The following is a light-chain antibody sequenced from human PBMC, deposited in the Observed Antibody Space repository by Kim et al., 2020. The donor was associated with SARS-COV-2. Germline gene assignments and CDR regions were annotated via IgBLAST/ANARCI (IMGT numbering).Light chain of an antibody. CDR3: SSYTSSSIWV. V-gene: IGLV2-14*04. J-gene: IGLJ3*02. CDR1: SSDVGGYNY. Sequence: GQSSTIASTGTSSDVGGYNYVSWDQQHPGKAPKLMIYDVSKRPSGVSNRFSGSKSGNTASLTISGLQAEDEADYYCSSYTSSSIWVFGGGTQLTVL. CDR2: DVS.